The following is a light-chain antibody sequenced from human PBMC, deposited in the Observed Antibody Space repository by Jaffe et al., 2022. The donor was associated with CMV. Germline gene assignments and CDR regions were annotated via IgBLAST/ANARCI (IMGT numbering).Light chain of an antibody. CDR2: WAS. V-gene: IGKV4-1*01. Sequence: DIVMTQSPESLAVSLGERATINCKSSQSILYSSSNRNYLAWYQQKPGQPPKMFISWASIRESGVPDRFSGSGSGTDFTLTISSLQAEDVAVYYCQQYYSPPVTFGGGTKVEIK. J-gene: IGKJ4*01. CDR3: QQYYSPPVT. CDR1: QSILYSSSNRNY.